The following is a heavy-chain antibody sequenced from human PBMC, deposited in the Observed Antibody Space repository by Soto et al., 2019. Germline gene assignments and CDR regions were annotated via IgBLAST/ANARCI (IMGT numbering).Heavy chain of an antibody. V-gene: IGHV4-34*01. CDR1: GGSFSAYY. CDR3: ARGSVDTVDSSGFYEY. D-gene: IGHD3-22*01. Sequence: SETLSLTCAVYGGSFSAYYWSWIRQPPVKGLEWIGEINHSGATSYNPSLKSRGTISVDPPKSQFSLKLTSVTAADRAVYYCARGSVDTVDSSGFYEYWAQGSSVTVSS. J-gene: IGHJ4*02. CDR2: INHSGAT.